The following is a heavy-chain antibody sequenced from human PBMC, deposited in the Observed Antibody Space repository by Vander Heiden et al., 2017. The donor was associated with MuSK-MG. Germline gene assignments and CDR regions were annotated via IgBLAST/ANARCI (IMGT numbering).Heavy chain of an antibody. Sequence: QVQLVESGGGVVQPGGSLSLSCAASGFTFSDYGMHWVRQAPGKGLEWVAVVSFNGHVQYYADSVKGRFSISRDNSQNTLYLQMNSLITDDTAVYYCTKEGDVRVSTRTDYWGQGTLVTVSS. D-gene: IGHD3-16*01. CDR2: VSFNGHVQ. CDR1: GFTFSDYG. CDR3: TKEGDVRVSTRTDY. V-gene: IGHV3-30*18. J-gene: IGHJ4*02.